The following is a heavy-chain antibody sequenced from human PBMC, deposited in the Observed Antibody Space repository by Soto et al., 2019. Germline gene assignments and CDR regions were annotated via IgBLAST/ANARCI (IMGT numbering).Heavy chain of an antibody. Sequence: QITLKESGPTLVEPTQTLTLTCAFSGFSLSTSGVGVGWVRQPPGKALEWLAFIYWDDDKRYSPSLKTRLTMIKDTSTNRVVLIMTDMHPVDTATYYCADRQEYRGSWDSGWFDPWGQGTLVTVSS. CDR3: ADRQEYRGSWDSGWFDP. CDR2: IYWDDDK. CDR1: GFSLSTSGVG. V-gene: IGHV2-5*02. D-gene: IGHD6-13*01. J-gene: IGHJ5*02.